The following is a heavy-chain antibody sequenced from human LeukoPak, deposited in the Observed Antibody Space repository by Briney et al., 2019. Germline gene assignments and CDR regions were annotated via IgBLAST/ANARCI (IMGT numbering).Heavy chain of an antibody. CDR3: AREGPIVVVPAATAGVRFDP. D-gene: IGHD2-2*01. J-gene: IGHJ5*02. CDR2: LYTNGTV. CDR1: GASITRYY. V-gene: IGHV4-4*07. Sequence: SETLSLTCSVSGASITRYYWTWIRQPVGKGLEWFGRLYTNGTVNYNPSLRSRVTMSRDTSRNQFSLKLSSVTAADTAVYYCAREGPIVVVPAATAGVRFDPWGQGTLVTVSS.